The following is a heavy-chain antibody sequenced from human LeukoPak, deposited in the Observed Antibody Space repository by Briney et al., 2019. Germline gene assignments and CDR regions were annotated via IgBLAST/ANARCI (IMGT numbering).Heavy chain of an antibody. CDR2: IYYSGST. V-gene: IGHV4-59*08. CDR3: ARLKDTAVAYYTGMDV. D-gene: IGHD5-18*01. Sequence: APETLSLTCTVSGGSISSYYWSWIRQPPGKGLEWIGYIYYSGSTNYNPSLKSRVTISVDTFKNQSSLRLSSVTAADTAVYYCARLKDTAVAYYTGMDVWGQGTTVTVSS. J-gene: IGHJ6*02. CDR1: GGSISSYY.